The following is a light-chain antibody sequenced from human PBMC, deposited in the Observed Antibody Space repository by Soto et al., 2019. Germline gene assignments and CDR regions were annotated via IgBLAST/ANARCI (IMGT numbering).Light chain of an antibody. J-gene: IGKJ5*01. V-gene: IGKV3-11*01. CDR3: QQRPMWPIT. CDR1: QSFRGL. Sequence: EVVLTQSPVTLSFSPGERATLICRASQSFRGLLAWYQQKPGQAPRLLIYDAYNRATGIPPRFSGSGSGTDFTLTISSLEPEDSAVYYCQQRPMWPITSAQGPRLEIK. CDR2: DAY.